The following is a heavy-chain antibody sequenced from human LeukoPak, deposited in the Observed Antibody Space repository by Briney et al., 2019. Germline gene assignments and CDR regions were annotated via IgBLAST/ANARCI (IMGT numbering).Heavy chain of an antibody. Sequence: SGTLSLTCAVSGGSISSSNWWSWVRQPPGKGLEWIGEIYHSGSTNYNPSLKSRVTISVDTSKNQFSLKLSSVTAADTAVYYCAAEWELLKGSWFDPWGQGTLVTVSS. V-gene: IGHV4-4*02. CDR3: AAEWELLKGSWFDP. CDR1: GGSISSSNW. D-gene: IGHD1-26*01. J-gene: IGHJ5*02. CDR2: IYHSGST.